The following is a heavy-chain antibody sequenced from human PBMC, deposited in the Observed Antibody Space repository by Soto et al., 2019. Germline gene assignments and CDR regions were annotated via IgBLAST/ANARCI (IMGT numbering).Heavy chain of an antibody. Sequence: ASVKLSCKASGYTFTSYGISWVRQAPGQGLEWMGWISAYNGNTNYAQKLQGRVTMTTDTSTSTAYMELRSLRSDDTAVYYCARYYDTETPSPGMDVWGQGTTVTVSS. V-gene: IGHV1-18*01. D-gene: IGHD3-9*01. J-gene: IGHJ6*02. CDR1: GYTFTSYG. CDR3: ARYYDTETPSPGMDV. CDR2: ISAYNGNT.